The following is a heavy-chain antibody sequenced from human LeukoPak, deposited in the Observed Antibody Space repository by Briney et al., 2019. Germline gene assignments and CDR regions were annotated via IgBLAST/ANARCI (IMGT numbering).Heavy chain of an antibody. J-gene: IGHJ5*02. V-gene: IGHV3-30*04. CDR3: ARDRPVGDSSRSSNWFDP. CDR1: GFTFSRYA. Sequence: GRSLRLSCAASGFTFSRYAMHWVRQAPGNGLEWVAIISDDGRKEYYADSVKGRVSISRDNSRNMLYLQMNSLRTEDTAVYHCARDRPVGDSSRSSNWFDPWGQGTLVTVSS. CDR2: ISDDGRKE. D-gene: IGHD3-10*01.